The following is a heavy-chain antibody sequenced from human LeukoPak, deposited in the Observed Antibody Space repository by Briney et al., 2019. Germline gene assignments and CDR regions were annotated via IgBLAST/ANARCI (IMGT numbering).Heavy chain of an antibody. CDR3: ARQAARPYDY. CDR2: ISGSGGST. Sequence: GGSLRLSCAASGFTFSSYAMSWVRQAPGKGLEWVSAISGSGGSTYYADSVKGRLTISRDNSKNTLYLQMNSLRTEDTAVFYCARQAARPYDYWGQGTLVTVSS. V-gene: IGHV3-23*01. CDR1: GFTFSSYA. J-gene: IGHJ4*02. D-gene: IGHD6-6*01.